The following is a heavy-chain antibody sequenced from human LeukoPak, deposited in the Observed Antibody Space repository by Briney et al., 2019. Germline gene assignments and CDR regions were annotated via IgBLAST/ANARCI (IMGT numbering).Heavy chain of an antibody. V-gene: IGHV3-23*01. J-gene: IGHJ4*02. D-gene: IGHD2-15*01. CDR3: AKGVDSGGTCYSSIDC. Sequence: QPGGSLRLSCAASGFTFSNYAMTWVRQAPGKGLEWVSVISGSGGNTLYATSVKGRFSISRDNSKNTLYLQMNSLRAEDTAVYYCAKGVDSGGTCYSSIDCWGQGTLVTVSP. CDR2: ISGSGGNT. CDR1: GFTFSNYA.